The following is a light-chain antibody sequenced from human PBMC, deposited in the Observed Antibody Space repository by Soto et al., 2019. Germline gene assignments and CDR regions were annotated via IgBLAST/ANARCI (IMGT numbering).Light chain of an antibody. CDR2: DAS. CDR1: QSVSSRY. V-gene: IGKV3D-20*01. Sequence: EIVMTQSPATPSVSPGERATLSCGASQSVSSRYVAWYQQKTGLAPRLRSEDASSRATGIPDRCSGSGSGTDFTLTISRLEPEDFAVYYCQQYGSSPITVGQGTRLEIK. J-gene: IGKJ5*01. CDR3: QQYGSSPIT.